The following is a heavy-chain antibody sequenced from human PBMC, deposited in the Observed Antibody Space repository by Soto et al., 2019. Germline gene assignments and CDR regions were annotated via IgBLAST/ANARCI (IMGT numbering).Heavy chain of an antibody. CDR2: IYYSGST. D-gene: IGHD3-10*01. V-gene: IGHV4-31*03. CDR1: GGSISSGGYY. J-gene: IGHJ5*02. CDR3: ARANVWFGELFGGFDP. Sequence: QVQLQESGPGLVKPSQTLSLTCTVSGGSISSGGYYWSWIRQHPGKGLEWIGYIYYSGSTYYNPSLKNRITISVDTSKNQFSLKLSSVTAADTAVYYCARANVWFGELFGGFDPWGQGTLVTVSS.